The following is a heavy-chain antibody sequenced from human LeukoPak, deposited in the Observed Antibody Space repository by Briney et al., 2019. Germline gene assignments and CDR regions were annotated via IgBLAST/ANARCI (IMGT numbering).Heavy chain of an antibody. V-gene: IGHV4-39*01. J-gene: IGHJ4*02. CDR3: ARHSIGATTDFDY. D-gene: IGHD1-26*01. Sequence: SETLSLTCTVSGGSISSNSYYWGWLRQPPGKGVEWSGSIYYSGGNYYNPSLKSRVTISVDTSKNQFSLKLSSVTAADTAVYYCARHSIGATTDFDYWGQGTLVTVSS. CDR2: IYYSGGN. CDR1: GGSISSNSYY.